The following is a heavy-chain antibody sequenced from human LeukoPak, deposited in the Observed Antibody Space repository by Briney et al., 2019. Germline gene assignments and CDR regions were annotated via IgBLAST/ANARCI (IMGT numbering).Heavy chain of an antibody. CDR1: GFTFSNFG. CDR2: ISYDGSNQ. J-gene: IGHJ4*02. V-gene: IGHV3-30*18. Sequence: GGSLRLSCAASGFTFSNFGIHWVRQAPGKGLEWVALISYDGSNQYYADSVKGRFTISRDNSKSTLYLQMNSLRPEDTAVYYCAKGYYYDSSGCYQHFDHWGQGTLVTVSS. D-gene: IGHD3-22*01. CDR3: AKGYYYDSSGCYQHFDH.